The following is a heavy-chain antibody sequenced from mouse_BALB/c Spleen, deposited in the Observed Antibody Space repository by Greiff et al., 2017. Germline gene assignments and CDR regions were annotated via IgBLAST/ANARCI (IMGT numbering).Heavy chain of an antibody. Sequence: VQLQQSGAELARPGASVKLSCKASGYTFTSYWMQWVKQRPGQGLEWIGAIYPGDGDTRYTQKFKGKATLTADKSSSTAYMQLSSLASEDSAVYYCARIDYGSSPFAYWGQGTLVTVSA. CDR1: GYTFTSYW. CDR2: IYPGDGDT. J-gene: IGHJ3*01. V-gene: IGHV1-87*01. CDR3: ARIDYGSSPFAY. D-gene: IGHD1-1*01.